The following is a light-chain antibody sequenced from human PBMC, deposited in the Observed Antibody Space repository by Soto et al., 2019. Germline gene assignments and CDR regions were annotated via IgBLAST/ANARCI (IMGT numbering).Light chain of an antibody. CDR1: SSDVGGYDY. J-gene: IGLJ1*01. Sequence: QSVLTQPASVSGSPGQSITISCTGSSSDVGGYDYASWFQQHPGKAPKLVINDVANRPSGVSNRFSGSKSGNTAYLTISGLQVEDEAEYFCFSFTTTRTHVLGTGTKVTVL. CDR3: FSFTTTRTHV. CDR2: DVA. V-gene: IGLV2-14*03.